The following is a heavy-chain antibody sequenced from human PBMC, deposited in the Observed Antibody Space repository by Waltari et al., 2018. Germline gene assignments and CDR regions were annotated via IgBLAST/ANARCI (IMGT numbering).Heavy chain of an antibody. V-gene: IGHV3-23*01. J-gene: IGHJ4*02. CDR3: ARDWRRSLEYLDWLLFALDY. CDR1: GFTFSSHA. Sequence: ELQLLEAGGGLVQPGGSLRLSCGASGFTFSSHAMSWVRQAPGKGLVWVAAISGSGVSVVYAESVKGLFTVSRDNSKNTLFLEMNSLRAEDTAVYFCARDWRRSLEYLDWLLFALDYWGQGTLVTVSS. CDR2: ISGSGVSV. D-gene: IGHD3-9*01.